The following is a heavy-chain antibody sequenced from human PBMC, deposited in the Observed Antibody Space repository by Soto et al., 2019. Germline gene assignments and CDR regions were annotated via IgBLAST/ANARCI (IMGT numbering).Heavy chain of an antibody. CDR3: ARNSTIFDRAMDV. Sequence: SETLSLTCTVSGDSISNYDWSWIRQPAGKGLEWIGRISSSGSTNYNPSLKSRVTMSIDTSEKQLSLNLRSVTAADTAVYYCARNSTIFDRAMDVWGPGTTVTFSS. J-gene: IGHJ6*02. V-gene: IGHV4-4*07. CDR1: GDSISNYD. D-gene: IGHD3-3*01. CDR2: ISSSGST.